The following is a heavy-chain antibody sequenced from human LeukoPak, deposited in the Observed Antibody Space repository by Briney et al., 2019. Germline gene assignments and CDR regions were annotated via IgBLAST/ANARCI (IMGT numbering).Heavy chain of an antibody. D-gene: IGHD4-11*01. V-gene: IGHV4-4*02. CDR1: GGSISSSNW. J-gene: IGHJ6*03. Sequence: PSETLSLTCAVSGGSISSSNWWSWVRQPPGKGLEWIGEIYHSGSTNYNPSLKSRVTISVDKSKNQFSLKLSSVTAADTAVYYCARSSRGLQGYYYYYYMDVWGKGTTVTVSS. CDR2: IYHSGST. CDR3: ARSSRGLQGYYYYYYMDV.